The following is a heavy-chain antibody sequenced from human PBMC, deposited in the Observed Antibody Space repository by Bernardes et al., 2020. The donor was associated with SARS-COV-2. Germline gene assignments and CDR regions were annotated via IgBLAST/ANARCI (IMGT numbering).Heavy chain of an antibody. CDR2: ISYDGYNQ. J-gene: IGHJ5*02. Sequence: GGSLRLSCVASGFTFRSFGMHWVRQAPGTGLEWVALISYDGYNQYYADSVKGRFSISRDNSNNTLLLQMTSLTVEDTAIYYCAKPAYSGNARGWFDPWGQGTLVTVSS. V-gene: IGHV3-30*18. CDR1: GFTFRSFG. D-gene: IGHD1-26*01. CDR3: AKPAYSGNARGWFDP.